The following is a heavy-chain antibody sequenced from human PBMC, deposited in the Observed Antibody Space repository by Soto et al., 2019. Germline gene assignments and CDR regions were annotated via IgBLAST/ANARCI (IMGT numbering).Heavy chain of an antibody. CDR1: RGLFSSYV. J-gene: IGHJ6*02. V-gene: IGHV1-69*10. CDR3: ASYRHCRGDSCNYYYITAL. CDR2: VNPILNIA. D-gene: IGHD2-15*01. Sequence: SVKVSCKAPRGLFSSYVFNWVRQAPGQGLEWMGGVNPILNIADHAQKFQGRVTITADASTGTVYMELSSLRSDDTATYFCASYRHCRGDSCNYYYITALGGQGTTVTVPS.